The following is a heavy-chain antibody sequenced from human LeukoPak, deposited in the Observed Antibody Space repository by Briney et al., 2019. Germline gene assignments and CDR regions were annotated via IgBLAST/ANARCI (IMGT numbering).Heavy chain of an antibody. V-gene: IGHV4-59*01. CDR2: IHDSGST. Sequence: SETLSLTCTVSGDSISTYYWSWIRQPPGKGLEWIGYIHDSGSTNYNPSLKSRVTISIDTSKSQFSLKVSSVTAADTAVYYCARHGTTGTNLNWFDPWGQGTLVTVSS. CDR1: GDSISTYY. D-gene: IGHD1-1*01. CDR3: ARHGTTGTNLNWFDP. J-gene: IGHJ5*02.